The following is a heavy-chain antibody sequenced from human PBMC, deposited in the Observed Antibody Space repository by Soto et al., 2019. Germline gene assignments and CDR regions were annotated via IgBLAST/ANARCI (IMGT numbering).Heavy chain of an antibody. CDR3: AKYAPGPRVGEWDWFDP. Sequence: EVQLLESGGGLVQPGGSLRLSCAASGFTFSSYAMSWVRQAPGKGLEWVSAISGSGGSTYYADSVKGRFTISRDNSKNTLYLQMNSLRAEDTAVYYCAKYAPGPRVGEWDWFDPWGQGTLVTVSS. CDR2: ISGSGGST. CDR1: GFTFSSYA. V-gene: IGHV3-23*01. J-gene: IGHJ5*02. D-gene: IGHD3-10*01.